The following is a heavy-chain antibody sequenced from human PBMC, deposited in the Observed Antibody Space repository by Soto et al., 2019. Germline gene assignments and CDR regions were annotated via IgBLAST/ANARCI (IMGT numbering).Heavy chain of an antibody. Sequence: EVQLVESGGGLVQPGGSLRLSCAASGFTVSGNYVTWVRQAPGKGLESVSVIYTDDNIYYADSVTGRFTISRDNSKNTFYLQMNRRRVEDTAVYYCATELIAKYGMDVWGQGTTVTVSS. CDR1: GFTVSGNY. J-gene: IGHJ6*02. CDR2: IYTDDNI. D-gene: IGHD2-21*01. V-gene: IGHV3-53*01. CDR3: ATELIAKYGMDV.